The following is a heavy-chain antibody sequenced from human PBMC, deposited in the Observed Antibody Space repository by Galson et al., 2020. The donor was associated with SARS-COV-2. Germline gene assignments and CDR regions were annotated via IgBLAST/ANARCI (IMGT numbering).Heavy chain of an antibody. D-gene: IGHD1-26*01. CDR3: ARGWGGTYYFDH. J-gene: IGHJ4*02. CDR2: ISYDGSNK. CDR1: GFTFSSYA. V-gene: IGHV3-30*04. Sequence: GESLKISCAASGFTFSSYAMHWVRQAPGKGLEWVAVISYDGSNKYYADSVKGRFTISRDNSKNTLYVQMNSLRAEDTAVYYCARGWGGTYYFDHWGQGTLVTVSS.